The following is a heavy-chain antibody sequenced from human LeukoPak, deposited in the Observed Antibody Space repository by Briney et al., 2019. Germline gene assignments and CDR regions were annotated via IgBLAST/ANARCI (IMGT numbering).Heavy chain of an antibody. Sequence: SETLSLTCGVYSGSFSGYYWSWIRQPPGKGLEWIGEIDHSGSTNYNPSLKSRVTISVDTSKSQFSLKLSSVTAADTAVYYCARDRGDTYDWGQGTLVTVSS. J-gene: IGHJ4*02. CDR3: ARDRGDTYD. CDR1: SGSFSGYY. V-gene: IGHV4-34*01. CDR2: IDHSGST. D-gene: IGHD4-17*01.